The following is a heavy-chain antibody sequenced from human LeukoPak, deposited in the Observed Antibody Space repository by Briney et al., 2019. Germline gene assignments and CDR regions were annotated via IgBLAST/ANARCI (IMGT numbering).Heavy chain of an antibody. CDR2: IWYDGSNK. Sequence: GRSLRPSCAASGFTFSSYGMHWVRQAPGKGLEWVAVIWYDGSNKYYADSVKGRFTISRDNSKNTLYLQMNSLRAEDTAVYYCAKSQQATTFVVGYMDVWGKGTTVTVSS. CDR1: GFTFSSYG. CDR3: AKSQQATTFVVGYMDV. D-gene: IGHD2-21*01. V-gene: IGHV3-33*06. J-gene: IGHJ6*03.